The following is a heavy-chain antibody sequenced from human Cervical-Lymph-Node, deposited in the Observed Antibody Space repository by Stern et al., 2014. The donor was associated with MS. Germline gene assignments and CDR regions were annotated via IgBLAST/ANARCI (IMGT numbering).Heavy chain of an antibody. Sequence: VQLVQSGAEVKKPGASVKVSCKASGYTFTSYGISWVRQAPGQWLECMRWISAYNGNTNYAQRLQGRVNMTTDTSTSTAYMELRSLRSGDTAVYYCARGLLGSENAFDIGGQGTMVTVSS. CDR3: ARGLLGSENAFDI. J-gene: IGHJ3*02. CDR2: ISAYNGNT. CDR1: GYTFTSYG. D-gene: IGHD2-15*01. V-gene: IGHV1-18*04.